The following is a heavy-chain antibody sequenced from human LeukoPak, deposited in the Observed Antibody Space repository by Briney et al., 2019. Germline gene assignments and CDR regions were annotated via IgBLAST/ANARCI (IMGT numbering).Heavy chain of an antibody. D-gene: IGHD5-12*01. Sequence: PSETLPLTCTVSGYSISSGYDWGWIRQPPGKGLEWIGSIYHNGRTCYNPSLKSRVTISVDTSDNQVSLKLSSVTAADTAVYYCARLYSGYDCIWGQGTMVTVSS. J-gene: IGHJ3*02. CDR2: IYHNGRT. CDR1: GYSISSGYD. V-gene: IGHV4-38-2*02. CDR3: ARLYSGYDCI.